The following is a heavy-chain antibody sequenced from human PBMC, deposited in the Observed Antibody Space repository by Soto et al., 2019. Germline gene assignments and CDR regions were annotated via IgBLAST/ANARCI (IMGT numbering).Heavy chain of an antibody. D-gene: IGHD6-19*01. V-gene: IGHV1-24*01. CDR3: ATSGAVAGRFDY. Sequence: ASVKVSCKVSGYTLTELSMHWVRQAPGKGLEWMGGFDPEDGETIYAQKFQGRVTMTEDTSTDTAYMELSSLRSEDTAVYYCATSGAVAGRFDYWGQGTLVTVSS. CDR1: GYTLTELS. CDR2: FDPEDGET. J-gene: IGHJ4*02.